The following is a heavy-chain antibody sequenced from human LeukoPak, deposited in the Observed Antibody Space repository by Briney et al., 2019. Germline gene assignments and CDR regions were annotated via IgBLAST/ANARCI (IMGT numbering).Heavy chain of an antibody. J-gene: IGHJ3*02. CDR3: ARDRDSSSWYDAFDI. CDR1: GGTFSSYD. D-gene: IGHD6-13*01. V-gene: IGHV1-69*01. CDR2: IIPIFGTA. Sequence: GASVKVSCKASGGTFSSYDISWVRQAPGQGLEWMGGIIPIFGTANYAQKFQGRVTITADESTSTAYMELSSLRSEDTAVYYCARDRDSSSWYDAFDIWGQGTMVTVSS.